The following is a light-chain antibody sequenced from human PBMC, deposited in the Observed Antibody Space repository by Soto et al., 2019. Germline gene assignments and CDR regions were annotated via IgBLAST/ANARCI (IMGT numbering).Light chain of an antibody. V-gene: IGKV3-11*01. J-gene: IGKJ5*01. CDR1: QSVSSY. Sequence: EIVLTQSPATPSLSPGERATPSCRASQSVSSYLAWLEQKPGQDPRLLIYDASDRATGIPARFSGSGSGTDFTLTISSLEPEDFAVYYCQQRSNWPPITFGHGTRLEIK. CDR3: QQRSNWPPIT. CDR2: DAS.